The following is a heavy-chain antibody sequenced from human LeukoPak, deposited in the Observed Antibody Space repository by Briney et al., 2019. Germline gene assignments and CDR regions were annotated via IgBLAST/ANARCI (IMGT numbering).Heavy chain of an antibody. CDR1: GFSFNTHA. V-gene: IGHV3-64*01. D-gene: IGHD1-26*01. CDR2: ISTNGGST. Sequence: QPGGSLRLSCAASGFSFNTHAMHWVRQAPGKGLEYVSAISTNGGSTNYANSVKGRFTISRDNSKNTLYLQMGSLKTEDMAVYYCARLNSGNYNRGYLDSWGQGTLVTVSS. J-gene: IGHJ4*02. CDR3: ARLNSGNYNRGYLDS.